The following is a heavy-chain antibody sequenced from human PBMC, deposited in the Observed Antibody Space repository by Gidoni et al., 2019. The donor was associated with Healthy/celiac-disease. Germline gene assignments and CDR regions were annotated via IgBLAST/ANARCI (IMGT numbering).Heavy chain of an antibody. D-gene: IGHD3-22*01. CDR2: INPNRGGT. CDR3: ASEIVGVRGGYYYYYGMDV. CDR1: GYTFTGYY. V-gene: IGHV1-2*02. J-gene: IGHJ6*02. Sequence: QVQLVQSGAEVKKPGASVKVSCKASGYTFTGYYMHWVRQSPGQGLEWMGWINPNRGGTNYAQKFQGRVTMTRDTSISTAYMELSRLRSDDTAVYYCASEIVGVRGGYYYYYGMDVWGQGTTVTVSS.